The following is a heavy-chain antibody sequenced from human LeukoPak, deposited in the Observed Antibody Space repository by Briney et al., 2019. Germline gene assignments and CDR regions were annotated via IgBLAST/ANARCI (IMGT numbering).Heavy chain of an antibody. V-gene: IGHV3-23*01. CDR3: AKSPYALGSYGIAGDY. D-gene: IGHD3-10*01. Sequence: PGGSLRLSCAASGFTFATYAMSWVRQAPGRGLGWVSSISGSGSSTFYADSVKGRFTISRDNSKNTLYLQMTSLRAEDTAVFYCAKSPYALGSYGIAGDYWGQGTLVTVSS. CDR1: GFTFATYA. CDR2: ISGSGSST. J-gene: IGHJ4*02.